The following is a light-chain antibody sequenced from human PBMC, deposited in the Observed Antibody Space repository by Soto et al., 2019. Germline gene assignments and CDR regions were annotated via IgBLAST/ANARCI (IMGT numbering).Light chain of an antibody. J-gene: IGKJ5*01. CDR1: QSIDTY. Sequence: VLTQSPDTLSLSPGATAILSCRASQSIDTYLAWYQFKPGQRPRLLIYGASSRALGIPDRFIGRGSGTNFTLTIHRLEPEDFAVYFCQHYASSPITFGQGTRLEIK. CDR2: GAS. CDR3: QHYASSPIT. V-gene: IGKV3-20*01.